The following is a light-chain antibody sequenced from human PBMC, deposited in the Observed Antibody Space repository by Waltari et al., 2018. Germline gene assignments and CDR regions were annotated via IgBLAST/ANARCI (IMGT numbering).Light chain of an antibody. V-gene: IGLV1-40*01. Sequence: QSVLTQPPSMSGAPGQKVTIPCTGGSSNFGAGYDVHWYQQFPGTAPKLLIFGHTNRPSGVPGRCSGSKSGTSASLAIAGLQSEDEAVYYCQSFDSSLSASVFGGGTKLTVL. CDR2: GHT. CDR3: QSFDSSLSASV. CDR1: SSNFGAGYD. J-gene: IGLJ3*02.